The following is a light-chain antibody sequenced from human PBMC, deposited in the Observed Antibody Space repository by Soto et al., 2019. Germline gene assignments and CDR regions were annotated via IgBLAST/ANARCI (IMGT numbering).Light chain of an antibody. CDR3: QQYYSYPLT. CDR1: QGISSY. J-gene: IGKJ4*01. CDR2: AAS. V-gene: IGKV1-8*01. Sequence: AIRMTQSPSSFSASTGDRVTITCRASQGISSYLAWYQQKPGKAPKLLIYAASTLQSGVPSRFSGSGSGTDFTLTISCLQSEDFATYYCQQYYSYPLTFGGGTEVEI.